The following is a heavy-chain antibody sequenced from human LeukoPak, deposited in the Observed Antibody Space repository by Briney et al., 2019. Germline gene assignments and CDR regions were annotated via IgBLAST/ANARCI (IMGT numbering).Heavy chain of an antibody. V-gene: IGHV3-43*02. CDR3: AKDRGYDILTGENDY. Sequence: GGSLRLSCAASGFTFDDYAMHWVRQAPGKGLEWVSLISGDGGSTYYADSAKGRFTISRDNSKNSLYLQMNSLRTEDTALYYCAKDRGYDILTGENDYWGQGTLVTVSS. D-gene: IGHD3-9*01. J-gene: IGHJ4*02. CDR1: GFTFDDYA. CDR2: ISGDGGST.